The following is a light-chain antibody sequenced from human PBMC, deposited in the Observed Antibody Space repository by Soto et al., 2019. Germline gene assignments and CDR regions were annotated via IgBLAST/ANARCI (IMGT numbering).Light chain of an antibody. J-gene: IGKJ1*01. Sequence: DIQMTQSPSSLSASVGHRVIVTCRASQSIANYFNWYQQKPGTALNLLIYAASSLQSGVQSRFSGRGSGIDFTLTIGSLQPEDFATYTCQQSYDSPWTFVQGTKEEV. CDR3: QQSYDSPWT. CDR1: QSIANY. V-gene: IGKV1-39*01. CDR2: AAS.